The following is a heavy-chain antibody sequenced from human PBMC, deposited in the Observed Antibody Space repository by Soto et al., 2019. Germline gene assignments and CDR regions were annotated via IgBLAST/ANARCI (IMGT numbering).Heavy chain of an antibody. V-gene: IGHV1-18*01. CDR2: ISAYNGNT. Sequence: GAPVKVSCKASCFTFSSYGINWGGQAPGQGLEWMGWISAYNGNTNYAQKLQGRVTMTTDTSTSTAYMELRSLRSDDTAVYYCARDPEYSSFDYWGQGTLVTVSS. CDR1: CFTFSSYG. CDR3: ARDPEYSSFDY. J-gene: IGHJ4*02. D-gene: IGHD6-6*01.